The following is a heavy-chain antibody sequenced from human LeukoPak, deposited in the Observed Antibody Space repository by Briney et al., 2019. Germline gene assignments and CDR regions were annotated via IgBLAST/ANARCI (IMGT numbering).Heavy chain of an antibody. V-gene: IGHV4-39*07. D-gene: IGHD5-12*01. CDR3: ARSSIVATTSFDY. CDR1: GGSISSSSYY. Sequence: PSETLSLTCTVSGGSISSSSYYWGWIRQPPGKGLEWIGSIYYSGSTYYNPSLKSRVTISVDTSKNQFSLKLSSVTAADTAVYYCARSSIVATTSFDYWGQGTLVTISS. J-gene: IGHJ4*02. CDR2: IYYSGST.